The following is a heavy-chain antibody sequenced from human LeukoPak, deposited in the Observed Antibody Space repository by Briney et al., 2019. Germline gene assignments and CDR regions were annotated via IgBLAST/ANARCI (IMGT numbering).Heavy chain of an antibody. CDR3: ARALWELLGNDAFDI. D-gene: IGHD1-26*01. CDR2: INSDGSST. V-gene: IGHV3-74*01. CDR1: GFTFSSYW. Sequence: GGSLRLSCAASGFTFSSYWMHWVRQAPGKGLVWVSRINSDGSSTSYADSVKGRFTISRDTAENTMYLQMNSLRAEDTAVYYCARALWELLGNDAFDIWGQGTMVTVSS. J-gene: IGHJ3*02.